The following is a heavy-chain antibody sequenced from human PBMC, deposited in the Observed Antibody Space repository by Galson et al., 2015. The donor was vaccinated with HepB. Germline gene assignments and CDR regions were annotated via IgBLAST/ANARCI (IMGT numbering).Heavy chain of an antibody. CDR3: ARDSEDIVVVPAATPYYYGMDV. Sequence: SVKVSCKASGYTFTSYGISWVRQAPGQGLEWMGWISAYNGNTNYAQKLQGRVTMTTDTSTSTAYMELRSLRSDDTAVYYCARDSEDIVVVPAATPYYYGMDVWGQGTTVTVSS. CDR1: GYTFTSYG. J-gene: IGHJ6*02. V-gene: IGHV1-18*04. D-gene: IGHD2-2*02. CDR2: ISAYNGNT.